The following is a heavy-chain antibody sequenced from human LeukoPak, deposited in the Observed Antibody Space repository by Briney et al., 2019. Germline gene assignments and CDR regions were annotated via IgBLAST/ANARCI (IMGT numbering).Heavy chain of an antibody. J-gene: IGHJ3*02. D-gene: IGHD4-17*01. V-gene: IGHV4-59*11. CDR2: ISYIGST. CDR3: ARDLVTVTKGFDI. CDR1: DDSFSSHY. Sequence: SETLSLTCAVSDDSFSSHYWTWIRQPPGKGLEWIGYISYIGSTNYNPSLKSRVTISIDTSKNQFSLKLSPVTAADTAVYYCARDLVTVTKGFDIWGQGTMVSVSS.